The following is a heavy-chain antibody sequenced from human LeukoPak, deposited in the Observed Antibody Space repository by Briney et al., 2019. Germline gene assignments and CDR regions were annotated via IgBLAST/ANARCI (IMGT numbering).Heavy chain of an antibody. V-gene: IGHV3-74*01. Sequence: GGSLRLSCAASGSTFSRYGMHWVRQAPGKGLVWVSRVKSDGSDTIYADSVKGRFTISRDNAKNTLYLQMDSLRAEDTAVYYCTTGIGNYYYYWGQGTLVTVAS. J-gene: IGHJ4*02. CDR3: TTGIGNYYYY. CDR1: GSTFSRYG. D-gene: IGHD3-10*01. CDR2: VKSDGSDT.